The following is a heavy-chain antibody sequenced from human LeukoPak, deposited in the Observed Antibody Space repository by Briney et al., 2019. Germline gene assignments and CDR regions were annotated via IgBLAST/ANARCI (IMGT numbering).Heavy chain of an antibody. D-gene: IGHD3-22*01. CDR2: ISTSSIYI. Sequence: GGSLRLSCAASGFTFSSYTMNWVRQAPGKGLEWVSSISTSSIYIYYTDSLKGRFTISRDNAKNSLYLQMNSLRAEDTAVYYCARGPTMKMDVWGKGTTVTVSS. CDR1: GFTFSSYT. CDR3: ARGPTMKMDV. V-gene: IGHV3-21*01. J-gene: IGHJ6*04.